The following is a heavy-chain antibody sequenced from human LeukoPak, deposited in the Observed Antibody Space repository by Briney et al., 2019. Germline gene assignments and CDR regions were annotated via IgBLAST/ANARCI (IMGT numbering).Heavy chain of an antibody. CDR3: ASLWVNGALAAAGNDY. Sequence: PGGSLRLSCAASGFTFSSYSMNWVRQAPGKGLEWVSSISSSSSYIYYADSVKGRFTISRDNAKNSLYLQMNSLRAEDTAVYYCASLWVNGALAAAGNDYWGQGTLVTVSS. J-gene: IGHJ4*02. CDR2: ISSSSSYI. D-gene: IGHD6-13*01. V-gene: IGHV3-21*01. CDR1: GFTFSSYS.